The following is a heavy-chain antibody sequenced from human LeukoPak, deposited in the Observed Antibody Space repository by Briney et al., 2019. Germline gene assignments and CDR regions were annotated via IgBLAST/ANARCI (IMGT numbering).Heavy chain of an antibody. D-gene: IGHD4-23*01. CDR1: GFTFSSYV. V-gene: IGHV3-23*01. CDR3: ARYSGDYGGNIYFLDY. Sequence: GGSLRLSCAASGFTFSSYVMSWVRQAPGKGLEWVSGISGSGGNTYYADSVEGRFTISRDNSKNTLYLQMNSVRADDTAVYYCARYSGDYGGNIYFLDYWGQGTLVTVSS. J-gene: IGHJ4*02. CDR2: ISGSGGNT.